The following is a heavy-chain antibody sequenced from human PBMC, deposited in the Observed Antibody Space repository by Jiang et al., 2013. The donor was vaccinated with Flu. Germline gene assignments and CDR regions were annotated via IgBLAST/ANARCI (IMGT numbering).Heavy chain of an antibody. D-gene: IGHD4-17*01. Sequence: MNWVRQAPGKGLEWVSSISSSSSYIYYADSVKGRFTISRDNAKNSLYLQMNSLRAEDTAVYYCARGDYGDYPFDYWGQGTLVTVSS. CDR2: ISSSSSYI. CDR3: ARGDYGDYPFDY. V-gene: IGHV3-21*01. J-gene: IGHJ4*02.